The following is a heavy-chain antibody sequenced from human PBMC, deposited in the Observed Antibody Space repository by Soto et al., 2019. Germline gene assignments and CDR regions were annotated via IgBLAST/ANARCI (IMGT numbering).Heavy chain of an antibody. V-gene: IGHV1-69*18. CDR3: ARVVMTTVPASFYYGLDV. Sequence: QVQLVQSGAEVRKPGSSVTVSCKASGGTFSTYGITWVRQAPGQGLEWMGNIIRLIGTANYAQRFRDRVTTTATESTTTAYRELTSLRSEGTAVYYCARVVMTTVPASFYYGLDVWGQGTTVTVSS. D-gene: IGHD4-4*01. J-gene: IGHJ6*02. CDR2: IIRLIGTA. CDR1: GGTFSTYG.